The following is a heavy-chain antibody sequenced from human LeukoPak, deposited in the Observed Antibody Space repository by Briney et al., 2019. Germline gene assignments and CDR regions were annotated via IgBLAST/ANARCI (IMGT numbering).Heavy chain of an antibody. J-gene: IGHJ3*02. Sequence: ASVKVSCKASGYTFTGYDINWVRQATGQGLEWMGWMNPNSGNTGYAQKFQGRVTMTRNTSISTAYMELSSLRSEDTAVYYCARRRIVGTSRTNAFDIWGQRTMVTVSS. CDR1: GYTFTGYD. CDR2: MNPNSGNT. V-gene: IGHV1-8*01. CDR3: ARRRIVGTSRTNAFDI. D-gene: IGHD1-26*01.